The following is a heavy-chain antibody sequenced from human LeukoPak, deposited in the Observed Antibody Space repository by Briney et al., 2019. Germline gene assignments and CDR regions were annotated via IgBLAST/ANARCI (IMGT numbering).Heavy chain of an antibody. V-gene: IGHV4-38-2*01. CDR2: IYHSGRT. CDR3: ARRKGGSYSVPFDY. CDR1: GGSFSNGYY. J-gene: IGHJ4*02. Sequence: SETLSLTCAVYGGSFSNGYYWGWMRQPPGKGLEWIGSIYHSGRTHYNPSLKSRVTISVDTSKNQFSLKLSSVTAADTAVYYCARRKGGSYSVPFDYWGQGTLVTVSS. D-gene: IGHD3-16*01.